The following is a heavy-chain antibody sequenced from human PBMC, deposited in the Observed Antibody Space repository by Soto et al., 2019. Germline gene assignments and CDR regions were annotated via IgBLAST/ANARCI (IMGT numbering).Heavy chain of an antibody. V-gene: IGHV4-39*01. J-gene: IGHJ4*02. CDR1: GGSISSSSYY. CDR2: IYYSGST. CDR3: ARHGRNSYGSH. Sequence: SETLSLTCTVSGGSISSSSYYWGWIRQPPGKGLEWIGSIYYSGSTYYNPSLKSRVTISVDTSKNQFSLKLSSVTAADTAVYYCARHGRNSYGSHWGQGTLVTVSS. D-gene: IGHD5-18*01.